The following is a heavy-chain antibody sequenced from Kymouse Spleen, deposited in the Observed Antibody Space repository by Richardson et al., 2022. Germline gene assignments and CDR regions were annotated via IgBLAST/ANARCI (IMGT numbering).Heavy chain of an antibody. D-gene: IGHD1-26*01. CDR1: GFTFSGSA. J-gene: IGHJ3*02. CDR3: TSGIVGATGAFDI. CDR2: IRSKANSYAT. V-gene: IGHV3-73*02. Sequence: EVQLVESGGGLVQPGGSLKLSCAASGFTFSGSAMHWVRQASGKGLEWVGRIRSKANSYATAYAASVKGRFTISRDDSKNTAYLQMNSLKTEDTAVYYCTSGIVGATGAFDIWGQGTMVTVSS.